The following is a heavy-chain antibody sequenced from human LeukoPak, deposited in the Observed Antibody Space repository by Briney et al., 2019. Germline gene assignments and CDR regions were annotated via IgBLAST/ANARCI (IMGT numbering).Heavy chain of an antibody. Sequence: SETLSLTCTVSGGSISSSSYYWGWNRQPPGKGLEWIGSIYYSGSTYYNPSLKSRVTISVDTSKNQFSLKLSSVTAADTAVYYCARTPSVVGAPVYFDYWGQGTLVTVSS. V-gene: IGHV4-39*01. CDR1: GGSISSSSYY. CDR3: ARTPSVVGAPVYFDY. J-gene: IGHJ4*02. CDR2: IYYSGST. D-gene: IGHD1-26*01.